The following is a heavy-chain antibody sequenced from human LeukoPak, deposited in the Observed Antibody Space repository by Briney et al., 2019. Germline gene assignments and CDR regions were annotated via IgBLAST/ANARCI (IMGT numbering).Heavy chain of an antibody. CDR2: IYYSGST. CDR3: ARHGFERTTIFGVALGHFDY. CDR1: GGSISSSSYY. Sequence: SETLSLTCTVSGGSISSSSYYWGWIRQPPGKGLEWIGSIYYSGSTYYNPSLKSRVTISVDTSKNQFSLKLSSVTAADTAVYYCARHGFERTTIFGVALGHFDYWGQGTLVTVSS. J-gene: IGHJ4*02. V-gene: IGHV4-39*01. D-gene: IGHD3-3*01.